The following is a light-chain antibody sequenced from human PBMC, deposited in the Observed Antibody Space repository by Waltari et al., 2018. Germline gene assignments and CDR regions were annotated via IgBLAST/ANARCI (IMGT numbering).Light chain of an antibody. CDR3: QQYHSSPPT. V-gene: IGKV3-20*01. CDR1: QSGSSSY. J-gene: IGKJ4*01. Sequence: EIVLTQSPGTLSLSPGERATLSCRASQSGSSSYLAWYQQKPGQAPRLLIYDASSRATGIPDRFSGSGSGTDFTLTINRLEPEDFAVYYCQQYHSSPPTFGGGTKVEIK. CDR2: DAS.